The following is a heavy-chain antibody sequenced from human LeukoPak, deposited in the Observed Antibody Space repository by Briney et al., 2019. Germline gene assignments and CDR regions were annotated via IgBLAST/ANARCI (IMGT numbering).Heavy chain of an antibody. J-gene: IGHJ1*01. CDR2: ISPRGDTT. CDR3: AKDDDWGRFNH. D-gene: IGHD3-16*01. V-gene: IGHV3-23*01. Sequence: PGGTLRLSCAASGFSFRSHGMNWVRQAPGKGLEWVSGISPRGDTTYYKDSVRGRFTISRDNFKNTVSLQLNSLRAEDTAMYYCAKDDDWGRFNHWGQGTLVTVSS. CDR1: GFSFRSHG.